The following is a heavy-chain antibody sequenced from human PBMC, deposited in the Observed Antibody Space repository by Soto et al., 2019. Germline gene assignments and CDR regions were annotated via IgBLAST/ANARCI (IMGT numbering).Heavy chain of an antibody. CDR1: GFTFSNAW. V-gene: IGHV3-15*01. Sequence: PGGSLRLSCAASGFTFSNAWMSWVRQAPGKGLEWVGRIKSKTDGGTTDYAAPVKGRFTISRDDSKSTLYLQMNSLRAEDTAVYYCARDQSSSWYGGAVYFDYWGQGTLVTVSS. J-gene: IGHJ4*02. CDR3: ARDQSSSWYGGAVYFDY. CDR2: IKSKTDGGTT. D-gene: IGHD6-13*01.